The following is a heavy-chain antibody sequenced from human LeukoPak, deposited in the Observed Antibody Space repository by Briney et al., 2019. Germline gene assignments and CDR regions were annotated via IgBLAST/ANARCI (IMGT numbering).Heavy chain of an antibody. V-gene: IGHV3-48*02. J-gene: IGHJ3*02. CDR2: ISSSSSRI. CDR3: ARGLIHCGGDCYRAFDI. CDR1: GFTFSSHT. D-gene: IGHD2-21*02. Sequence: GGSLRLSCAASGFTFSSHTMNWVRQAPGKGLEWVSYISSSSSRIYYADSVKGRFTISRDNAKNSLYLQMNSLRDEDTAVYYCARGLIHCGGDCYRAFDIWGQGTMVTVSS.